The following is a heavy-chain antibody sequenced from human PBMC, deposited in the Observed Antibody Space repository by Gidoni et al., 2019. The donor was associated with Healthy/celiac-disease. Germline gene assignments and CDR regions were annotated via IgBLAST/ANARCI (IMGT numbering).Heavy chain of an antibody. Sequence: QVQLVQSGAELKKPRASVKVSCKSSGYTFTRYGISWVRQAPGQGLEWMGWISAYNGNTNYAQKHKGRVTMTTDTSTSTAYMELRSLRSDDTAVYYCAREISDYGDGWFDPWGQGTLVTVSS. D-gene: IGHD4-17*01. CDR1: GYTFTRYG. CDR2: ISAYNGNT. CDR3: AREISDYGDGWFDP. V-gene: IGHV1-18*01. J-gene: IGHJ5*02.